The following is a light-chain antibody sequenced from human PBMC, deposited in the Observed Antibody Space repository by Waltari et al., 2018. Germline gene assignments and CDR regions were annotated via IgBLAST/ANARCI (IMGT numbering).Light chain of an antibody. CDR3: CSYAGSYTWV. CDR2: DVS. V-gene: IGLV2-11*01. Sequence: QSALTQPRSVSGSPGQSVTISCTGTSSDVGDYNYVSWYQQHPGKAPKLMIYDVSKRPSGVPDRVSGSKSGNTASLTISGLQAEDEADDYCCSYAGSYTWVFGGGTKLTVL. J-gene: IGLJ3*02. CDR1: SSDVGDYNY.